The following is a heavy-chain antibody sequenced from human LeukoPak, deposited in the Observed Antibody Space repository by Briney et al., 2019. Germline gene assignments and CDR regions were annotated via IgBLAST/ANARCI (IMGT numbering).Heavy chain of an antibody. Sequence: PGGSLRLSCAASGFTFSTYTMIWVRQAPGKGLEWVSSITSAGNFIYYADSLRGRFTVSRDNAKNSLYLQMNSLRAEDTAVYFCAKEGRSTTPGYWGQGTLVTVSS. CDR3: AKEGRSTTPGY. D-gene: IGHD6-13*01. J-gene: IGHJ4*02. V-gene: IGHV3-21*01. CDR2: ITSAGNFI. CDR1: GFTFSTYT.